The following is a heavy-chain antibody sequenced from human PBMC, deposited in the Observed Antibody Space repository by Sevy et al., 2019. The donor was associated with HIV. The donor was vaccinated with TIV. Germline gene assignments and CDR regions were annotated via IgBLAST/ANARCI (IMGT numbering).Heavy chain of an antibody. CDR1: GFTFSSYI. CDR3: ARGYPSIVVVPAANSPDY. D-gene: IGHD2-2*01. CDR2: ISSSSSYI. V-gene: IGHV3-21*01. J-gene: IGHJ4*02. Sequence: GGSLRLSCAASGFTFSSYIMNWVRQAPGKGLEWVSSISSSSSYIYYADSVKGRFTISRDNAKNSLYLQMNSLRAEDTAVYYCARGYPSIVVVPAANSPDYWGQGTLVTVSS.